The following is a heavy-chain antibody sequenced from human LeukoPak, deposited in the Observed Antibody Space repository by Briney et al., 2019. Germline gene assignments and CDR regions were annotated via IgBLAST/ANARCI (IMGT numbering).Heavy chain of an antibody. CDR3: AREDLRGYSYGGFDY. Sequence: GASVKVSCKASGGTFSSYSISWVRQVPGQGLEWMGRIIPTLGMTKYAQNFQGRVTITADKSTSTAYMELSSLRSEDTAVYYCAREDLRGYSYGGFDYWGQGTLVTVSS. CDR1: GGTFSSYS. J-gene: IGHJ4*02. V-gene: IGHV1-69*04. D-gene: IGHD5-18*01. CDR2: IIPTLGMT.